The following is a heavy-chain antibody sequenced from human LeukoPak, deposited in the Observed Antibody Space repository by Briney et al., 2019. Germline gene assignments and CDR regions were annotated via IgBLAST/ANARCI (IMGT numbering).Heavy chain of an antibody. CDR3: ARGGYYGSGSYFGY. J-gene: IGHJ4*02. Sequence: QPGGSLRLSCAASGFTFSSYAMHWVRQAPGKGLEWAAFISSDGSNKYYADSVKGRFTISRDNSKNTLYLQMNSLRAEDTAVYYCARGGYYGSGSYFGYWGQGTLVTVSS. D-gene: IGHD3-10*01. CDR1: GFTFSSYA. V-gene: IGHV3-30*04. CDR2: ISSDGSNK.